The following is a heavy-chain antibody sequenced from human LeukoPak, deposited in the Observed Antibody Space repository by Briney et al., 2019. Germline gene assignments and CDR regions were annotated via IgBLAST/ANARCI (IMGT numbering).Heavy chain of an antibody. CDR1: GFTFSSYG. D-gene: IGHD2-2*02. CDR2: IWYDGSNK. V-gene: IGHV3-33*06. CDR3: AKDAYGKIAVVPAAITYFDY. Sequence: GRSLRLSCAASGFTFSSYGMHWVRQAPGKGLEWVAVIWYDGSNKYYADSVKGRFTISRDNSKNTLYLQMNSLRAEDTAVYYCAKDAYGKIAVVPAAITYFDYWGQGTLVTVSS. J-gene: IGHJ4*02.